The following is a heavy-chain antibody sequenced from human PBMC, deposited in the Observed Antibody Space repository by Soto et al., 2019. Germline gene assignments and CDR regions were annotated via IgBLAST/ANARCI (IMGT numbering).Heavy chain of an antibody. V-gene: IGHV3-33*01. D-gene: IGHD3-10*01. Sequence: QVQLVESGGGVVQPGRSLRLSCAASGFTFSSYGMHWVRQAPGKGLEWVAVIWYDGSNKYYADSVKGRFTISRDNSKNTLYLQMTSLRAEDTAVYYCARDRVSGFYYFDYWGQGTLVTVSS. CDR2: IWYDGSNK. CDR3: ARDRVSGFYYFDY. J-gene: IGHJ4*02. CDR1: GFTFSSYG.